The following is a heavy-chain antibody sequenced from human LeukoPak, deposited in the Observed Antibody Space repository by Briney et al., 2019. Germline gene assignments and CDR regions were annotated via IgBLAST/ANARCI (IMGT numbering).Heavy chain of an antibody. Sequence: GGSLRLSCAASGLTFSSYDMHWVRQATGKGLEWVSAIGTGGVSYYPGSVKGRLTNSSRHDNNYLYLPLMNLRAGDTAVYYCAMSNYYYVSESYYPLFDYWGQGTLVTVSS. CDR3: AMSNYYYVSESYYPLFDY. CDR1: GLTFSSYD. D-gene: IGHD3-10*01. CDR2: IGTGGVS. J-gene: IGHJ4*02. V-gene: IGHV3-13*04.